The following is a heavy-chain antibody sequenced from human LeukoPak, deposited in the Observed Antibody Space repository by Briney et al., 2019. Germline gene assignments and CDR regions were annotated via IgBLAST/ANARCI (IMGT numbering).Heavy chain of an antibody. J-gene: IGHJ4*02. CDR3: ARVPQYYYDSSGSFDY. CDR1: GGSISSSNW. Sequence: SGTLSLTCAVSGGSISSSNWWSWVRQPPGKGLEWIGEIYHSGSTNYNPSLKSRVTISVDTSKNQFSLKLSSVTAADTAVYYCARVPQYYYDSSGSFDYWGQGTLVTVSS. V-gene: IGHV4-4*02. CDR2: IYHSGST. D-gene: IGHD3-22*01.